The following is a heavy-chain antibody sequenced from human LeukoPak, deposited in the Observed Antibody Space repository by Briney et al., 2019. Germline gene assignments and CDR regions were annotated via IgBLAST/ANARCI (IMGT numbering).Heavy chain of an antibody. CDR2: IDQGGSTK. Sequence: GSLRLSCAASGFTFNTYWMIWVRQAPGKGLEWVANIDQGGSTKYYVDSLKGRFTISRDNAKNSLYLQMNSLRAEDTAVYYCVRDKGGRSGAIYYDAFDVWGQGTMVTVSS. J-gene: IGHJ3*01. CDR3: VRDKGGRSGAIYYDAFDV. D-gene: IGHD1-26*01. V-gene: IGHV3-7*01. CDR1: GFTFNTYW.